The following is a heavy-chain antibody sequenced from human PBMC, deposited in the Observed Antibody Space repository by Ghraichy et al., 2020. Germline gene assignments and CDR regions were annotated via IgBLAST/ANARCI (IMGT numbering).Heavy chain of an antibody. Sequence: GESLNISCAASGFTFSSYGMHWVRQAPGKGLEWVAVISYDGSNKYYADSVKGRFTISRDYSKNTLYLQMNSLRAEDTAVYYCAKVVKAAIGLMDVWGQGTTVTVSS. V-gene: IGHV3-30*18. D-gene: IGHD2-2*01. CDR3: AKVVKAAIGLMDV. CDR1: GFTFSSYG. J-gene: IGHJ6*02. CDR2: ISYDGSNK.